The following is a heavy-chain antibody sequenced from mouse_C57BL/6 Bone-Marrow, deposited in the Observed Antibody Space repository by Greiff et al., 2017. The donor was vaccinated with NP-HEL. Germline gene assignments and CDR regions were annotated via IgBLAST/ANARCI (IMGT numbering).Heavy chain of an antibody. J-gene: IGHJ1*03. CDR2: IYPRDGST. CDR1: GYTFTSYE. D-gene: IGHD1-1*01. V-gene: IGHV1-85*01. Sequence: VQLQQSGPELVKPGASVKLSCKASGYTFTSYEINWVKQRPGQGLEWIGWIYPRDGSTKYNEKFKGKATLTVDTSSSTAYMELHSLTSEDSAVYFCASDLGYYGSSGPCWYFDVWGTGTTVTVSS. CDR3: ASDLGYYGSSGPCWYFDV.